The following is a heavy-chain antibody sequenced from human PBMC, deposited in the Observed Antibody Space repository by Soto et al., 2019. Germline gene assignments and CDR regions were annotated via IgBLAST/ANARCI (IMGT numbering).Heavy chain of an antibody. Sequence: SETLSLTCTVSGGSISSADYYWSWIRQPPANCLEWIWYIYYSGSTYYNPSLKSRVTISVDTSKNQFSLKLSSVTAADTAVYYCARDRGPRTTVTTGDYYYYGMDVWGQGTTVTVSS. D-gene: IGHD4-17*01. J-gene: IGHJ6*02. V-gene: IGHV4-30-4*01. CDR3: ARDRGPRTTVTTGDYYYYGMDV. CDR1: GGSISSADYY. CDR2: IYYSGST.